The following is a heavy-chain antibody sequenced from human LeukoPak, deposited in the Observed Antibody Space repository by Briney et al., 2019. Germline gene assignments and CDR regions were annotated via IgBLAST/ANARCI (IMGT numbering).Heavy chain of an antibody. CDR3: ARAGPGYSSSWYYYYYYGMDV. Sequence: PSETLSLTCAVYGGSFSGYYWSWIRQPPGKGLEWIGEINHSGSTNYNPSLKSRVTISVDTSKNQFSLKLSSVTAADTAVYYRARAGPGYSSSWYYYYYYGMDVWGQGTTVTVSS. D-gene: IGHD6-13*01. V-gene: IGHV4-34*01. CDR1: GGSFSGYY. J-gene: IGHJ6*02. CDR2: INHSGST.